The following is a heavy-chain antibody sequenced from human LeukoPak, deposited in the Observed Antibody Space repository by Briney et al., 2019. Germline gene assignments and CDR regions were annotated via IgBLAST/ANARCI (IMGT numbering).Heavy chain of an antibody. V-gene: IGHV3-33*01. Sequence: GGSLRLSCAASGFTFSSYGIHWVRQAPGKGLEWVAVIWYDGSNKCYADSVKGRFTISRDNSKNTLYLQMNSLRAEDTAVYYCARDQVPAASSGYYYYGMDVWGQGTTVTVSS. CDR2: IWYDGSNK. J-gene: IGHJ6*02. CDR3: ARDQVPAASSGYYYYGMDV. CDR1: GFTFSSYG. D-gene: IGHD2-2*01.